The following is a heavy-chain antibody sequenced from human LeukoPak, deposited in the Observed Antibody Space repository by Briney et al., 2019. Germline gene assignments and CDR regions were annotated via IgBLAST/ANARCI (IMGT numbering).Heavy chain of an antibody. V-gene: IGHV3-74*01. CDR1: GFTFTTYW. Sequence: PGGALRLSCAASGFTFTTYWMHWVRQARGRGPVWVSRVKGDGSHTNYAEPVTGRFPIPTDNAKNTVYLQMNSLRAEDTAVYYCARSEYEYGYGHWGLDVWGQGTTVTVSS. D-gene: IGHD3-16*01. CDR3: ARSEYEYGYGHWGLDV. CDR2: VKGDGSHT. J-gene: IGHJ6*02.